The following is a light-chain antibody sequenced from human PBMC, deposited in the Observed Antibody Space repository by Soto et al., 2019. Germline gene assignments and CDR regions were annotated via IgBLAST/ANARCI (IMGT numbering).Light chain of an antibody. J-gene: IGKJ5*01. V-gene: IGKV2-28*01. CDR1: QSLQHRNGYNY. CDR3: MQALQTPIT. Sequence: DFVMSQSPLSLPVTLGEPASISCRSGQSLQHRNGYNYLAWYLQKPGQSPQLLIYLGSLRASGVPDRFRGSGSGTAFTLKISRVEAEDVGVYYCMQALQTPITFGQGTRLEIE. CDR2: LGS.